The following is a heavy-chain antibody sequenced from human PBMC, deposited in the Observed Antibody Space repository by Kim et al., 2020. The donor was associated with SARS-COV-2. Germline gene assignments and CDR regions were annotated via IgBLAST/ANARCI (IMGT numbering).Heavy chain of an antibody. CDR2: IYSGGST. Sequence: GGSLRLSCAASGFTVSSNYMSWVRQAPGKGLEWVSVIYSGGSTYYADSVKGRFTISRDNSKNTLYLQMNSLRAEDTAVYYCARAPPVVVPAAMDYWGQGTLVTVSS. D-gene: IGHD2-2*01. CDR1: GFTVSSNY. CDR3: ARAPPVVVPAAMDY. J-gene: IGHJ4*02. V-gene: IGHV3-53*01.